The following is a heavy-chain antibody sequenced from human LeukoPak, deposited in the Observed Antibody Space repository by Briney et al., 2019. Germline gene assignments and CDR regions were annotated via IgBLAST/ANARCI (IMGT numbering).Heavy chain of an antibody. CDR3: AILSAVGAFDY. CDR2: ISYDGSNK. J-gene: IGHJ4*02. Sequence: PGGSLRLSCAASGFTFSSYGMHWVRQAPGKGLEWVAVISYDGSNKYYADSVKGRFTISRDNSKNTLYLQMSSLRAEDTAVYYCAILSAVGAFDYWGQGTLVTVSS. V-gene: IGHV3-30*03. CDR1: GFTFSSYG. D-gene: IGHD1-26*01.